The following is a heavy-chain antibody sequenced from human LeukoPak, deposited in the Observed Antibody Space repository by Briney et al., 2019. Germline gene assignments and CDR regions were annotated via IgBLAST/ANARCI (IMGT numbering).Heavy chain of an antibody. V-gene: IGHV3-21*01. Sequence: GGSLRLSCAASGFTFSSYSMNWVRQAPGKGLEWVSSISGSSSYIYYADSVKGRFTISRDNAKNSLYLQMNSLRAEDTAVYYCARIGAVAGWGQGTLVTVSS. CDR1: GFTFSSYS. CDR3: ARIGAVAG. J-gene: IGHJ4*02. D-gene: IGHD6-19*01. CDR2: ISGSSSYI.